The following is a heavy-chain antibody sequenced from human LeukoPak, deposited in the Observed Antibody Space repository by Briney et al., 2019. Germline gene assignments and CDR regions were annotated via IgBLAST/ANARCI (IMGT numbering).Heavy chain of an antibody. V-gene: IGHV4-39*01. J-gene: IGHJ4*02. CDR2: IYYSGTT. D-gene: IGHD5-12*01. CDR3: ARHTGYSRYDHGQYYFDS. CDR1: GGSISSSSYY. Sequence: SETLSLTCTVSGGSISSSSYYWDWIRQPPGKGLEWIGTIYYSGTTYYNPSLKSRVTISVDTSKNQFSLRLSSVTAADTALFYCARHTGYSRYDHGQYYFDSWGQGTPVTVSS.